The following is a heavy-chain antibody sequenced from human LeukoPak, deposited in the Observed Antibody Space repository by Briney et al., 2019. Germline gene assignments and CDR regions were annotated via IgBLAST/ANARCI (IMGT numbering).Heavy chain of an antibody. CDR2: IRGGGDT. Sequence: PGGSLRLSCAASGFSFSDYAMSWVRQAPAGGPEWVSSIRGGGDTFYADSVKGRFTLSRDDSRNTVYLQLNNLRVEDTAIYYCAKANWVSNADAVWWGQGTQVTVSS. CDR1: GFSFSDYA. J-gene: IGHJ4*02. CDR3: AKANWVSNADAVW. D-gene: IGHD1-1*01. V-gene: IGHV3-23*01.